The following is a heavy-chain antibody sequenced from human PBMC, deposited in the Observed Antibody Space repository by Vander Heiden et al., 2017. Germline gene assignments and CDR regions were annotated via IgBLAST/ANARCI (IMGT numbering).Heavy chain of an antibody. V-gene: IGHV3-23*01. D-gene: IGHD2-8*02. CDR3: AKETGVFGARGGFDY. CDR1: GFTFSSYV. Sequence: VHLLESGGGLVQPGGSLRLSCAPSGFTFSSYVRTWVRRAPGKGREWVASISGTGTSTYYADSVKGRFTISRDNSKNTLYLQMNSLRAEDTAVYYCAKETGVFGARGGFDYWGQGALVTVSS. CDR2: ISGTGTST. J-gene: IGHJ4*02.